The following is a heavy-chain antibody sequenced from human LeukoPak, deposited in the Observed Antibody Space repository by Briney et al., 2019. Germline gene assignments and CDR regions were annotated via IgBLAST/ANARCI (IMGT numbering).Heavy chain of an antibody. CDR2: INQDGSKE. Sequence: GGSLRLSCAASGFTFSNYWMTWVRQAPGKGLEGVANINQDGSKEYYMDSVKARFTISRDNAKNSLSLQMNSLRAEDTAVYYCVRDGGVSGYDLLDYWGQGTLVTVSS. V-gene: IGHV3-7*01. CDR1: GFTFSNYW. D-gene: IGHD5-12*01. CDR3: VRDGGVSGYDLLDY. J-gene: IGHJ4*02.